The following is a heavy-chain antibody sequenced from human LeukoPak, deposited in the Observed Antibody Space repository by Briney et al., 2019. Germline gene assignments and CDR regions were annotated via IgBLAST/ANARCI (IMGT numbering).Heavy chain of an antibody. CDR3: ATMATTRYYYYYYGMDV. V-gene: IGHV4-61*08. Sequence: SETLSLTCTVSGGSVASGGHSWSWIRQPPGKGLEWIGYSQNTGCINCNPSLKSRVTISVDTSKNQFSLHLRSVTAADTAVYYCATMATTRYYYYYYGMDVWGQGTTVTVSS. J-gene: IGHJ6*02. CDR2: SQNTGCI. CDR1: GGSVASGGHS. D-gene: IGHD5-12*01.